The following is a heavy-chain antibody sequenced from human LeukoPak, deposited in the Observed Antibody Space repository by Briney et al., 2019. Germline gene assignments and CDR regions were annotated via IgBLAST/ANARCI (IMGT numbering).Heavy chain of an antibody. CDR2: IFHSGTT. Sequence: SETLTLTCTVTGGSIIDNSFYWGWIRQPPGKGLEWIGRIFHSGTTNYNPSLERRVTIAVDTSKNQFSLRLTSVTAADTALYYCARLTDSWGQGTLVAVSS. V-gene: IGHV4-39*01. CDR3: ARLTDS. J-gene: IGHJ4*02. CDR1: GGSIIDNSFY.